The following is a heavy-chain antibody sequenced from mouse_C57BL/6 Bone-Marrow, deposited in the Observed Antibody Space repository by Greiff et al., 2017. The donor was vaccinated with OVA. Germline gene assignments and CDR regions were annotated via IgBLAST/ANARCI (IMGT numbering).Heavy chain of an antibody. Sequence: QVQLQQPGAELVKPGASVKVSCKASGYTFTSYWMHWVKQRPGQGLEWICRIHPSGSATNYNQKFQGKATLTVDKSSSTAYLQLSSLTAEDSAVYYSAMVGFQRPCAYWGKGTLVTVSA. J-gene: IGHJ3*01. V-gene: IGHV1-74*01. CDR1: GYTFTSYW. D-gene: IGHD1-1*02. CDR2: IHPSGSAT. CDR3: AMVGFQRPCAY.